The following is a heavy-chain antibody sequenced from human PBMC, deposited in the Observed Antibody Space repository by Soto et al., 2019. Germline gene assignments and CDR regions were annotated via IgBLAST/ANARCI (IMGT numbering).Heavy chain of an antibody. CDR3: AKTISVVPAARTYYFDY. V-gene: IGHV3-23*01. J-gene: IGHJ4*02. CDR1: GFTFSSYA. D-gene: IGHD2-2*01. Sequence: GGSLRLSCAASGFTFSSYAMSWVRQAPGKGLEWVSAISGSGGSTYYADSVKGRFTISRDNSKNTLYLQMNSLRAEDTAVYYCAKTISVVPAARTYYFDYWGQGTLVTVSS. CDR2: ISGSGGST.